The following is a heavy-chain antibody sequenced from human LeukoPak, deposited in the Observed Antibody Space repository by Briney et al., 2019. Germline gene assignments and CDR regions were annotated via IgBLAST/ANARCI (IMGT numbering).Heavy chain of an antibody. J-gene: IGHJ4*02. D-gene: IGHD3-9*01. Sequence: GGSLRLSCAASGFTFSTYWMSWVRQAPGKGLEWVSAISGSGGSTYYADSVKGRFTISRDNSKNTLYLQMNSLRAEDTAVYYCAKTVGYFDWLPDYWGQGTLVTVSS. CDR3: AKTVGYFDWLPDY. V-gene: IGHV3-23*01. CDR1: GFTFSTYW. CDR2: ISGSGGST.